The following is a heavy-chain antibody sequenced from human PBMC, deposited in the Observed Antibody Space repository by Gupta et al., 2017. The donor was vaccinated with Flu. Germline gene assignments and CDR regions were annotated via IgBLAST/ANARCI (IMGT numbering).Heavy chain of an antibody. J-gene: IGHJ4*02. D-gene: IGHD2-8*01. V-gene: IGHV5-51*01. CDR2: IYPGDSDI. CDR3: ARQAGGDGYIVLDS. Sequence: EVQLVQSGAAVKKPGESLKISCKGSGYRFARNWIAWGRQMHGKGLEWMGIIYPGDSDIRYSPSFQGQVTISVDKSISTAYLQWISLRASDTAMYYCARQAGGDGYIVLDSWGQGTLVTGSA. CDR1: GYRFARNW.